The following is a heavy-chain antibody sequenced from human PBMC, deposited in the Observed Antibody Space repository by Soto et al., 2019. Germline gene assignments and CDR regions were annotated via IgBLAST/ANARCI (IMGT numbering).Heavy chain of an antibody. CDR1: GGSISSSSYY. D-gene: IGHD6-13*01. Sequence: SETLSLTCTVSGGSISSSSYYWGWIRQPPGKGLEWIGYIYYSGSTNYNPSLKSRVTISVDTSKNQFSLKLSSVTAADTAVYYCARAGRSSWLSYYYYYYGMDVWGQGTTVTVSS. CDR3: ARAGRSSWLSYYYYYYGMDV. J-gene: IGHJ6*02. V-gene: IGHV4-61*05. CDR2: IYYSGST.